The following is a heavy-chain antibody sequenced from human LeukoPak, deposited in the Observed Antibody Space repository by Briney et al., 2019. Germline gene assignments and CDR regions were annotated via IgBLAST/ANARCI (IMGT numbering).Heavy chain of an antibody. J-gene: IGHJ5*02. CDR1: GFTFSSYG. CDR3: AKDSLRKHIVVVPAAPPGWFDP. V-gene: IGHV3-33*06. D-gene: IGHD2-2*01. Sequence: PGRSLRLSCAASGFTFSSYGMHWVRQAPGKGLEWVAVIWYDGSDKYYADSVKGRFTISRDNSKNTLYLQMNSLRAEDTAVYYCAKDSLRKHIVVVPAAPPGWFDPWGQGTLVTVSS. CDR2: IWYDGSDK.